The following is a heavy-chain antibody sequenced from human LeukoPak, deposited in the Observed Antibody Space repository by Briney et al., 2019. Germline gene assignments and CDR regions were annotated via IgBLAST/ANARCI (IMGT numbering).Heavy chain of an antibody. J-gene: IGHJ4*02. CDR3: AREKTYYYDSSGRYPSHFDY. Sequence: ASVKVSCKASGGTFSSYAISWVRQAPGQGLEWMGGIIPIFGTANYAQKFQGRVTITADESTSTAYMELSSLRSEDTAVYYCAREKTYYYDSSGRYPSHFDYWGQGTLVTVSS. D-gene: IGHD3-22*01. V-gene: IGHV1-69*13. CDR1: GGTFSSYA. CDR2: IIPIFGTA.